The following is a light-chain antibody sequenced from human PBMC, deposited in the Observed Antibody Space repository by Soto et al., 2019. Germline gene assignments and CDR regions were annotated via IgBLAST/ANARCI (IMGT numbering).Light chain of an antibody. CDR3: CSYTTSNTRQIV. CDR1: SSDVGGYNY. J-gene: IGLJ1*01. Sequence: QSALTQPASVSGSPGQSITISCTGTSSDVGGYNYVSWYQQHPGKAPKFMIYDVSNRPSGVSNRFSGSKSGNTASLTISGLQAEDEADYYCCSYTTSNTRQIVFGXGTRVTVL. V-gene: IGLV2-14*01. CDR2: DVS.